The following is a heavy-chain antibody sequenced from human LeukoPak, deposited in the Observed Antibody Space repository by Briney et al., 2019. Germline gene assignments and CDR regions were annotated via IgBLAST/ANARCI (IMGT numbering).Heavy chain of an antibody. Sequence: GGSLRLSCAASGFTFSTYAMSWVRQAPGKGLEWVSSFSGSGGSTYYADSVKGRFTISRDNSKNTLYLQMISLRAEDTAVYYCAKDLGMQVWFPLWGQGTLVTVSS. CDR1: GFTFSTYA. J-gene: IGHJ4*02. D-gene: IGHD5-18*01. CDR3: AKDLGMQVWFPL. V-gene: IGHV3-23*01. CDR2: FSGSGGST.